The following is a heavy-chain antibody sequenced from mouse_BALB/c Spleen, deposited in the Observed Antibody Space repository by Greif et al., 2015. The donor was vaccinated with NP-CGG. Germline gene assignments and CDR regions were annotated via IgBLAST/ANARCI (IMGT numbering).Heavy chain of an antibody. D-gene: IGHD2-3*01. CDR1: GFNIKDYY. Sequence: VQLQQSGAELVRSGASVKLSCTASGFNIKDYYMHWVKQRPEQGLEWIGWIDPENGDTEYAPKFQGKATMTADTSSNTAYLQLSSLTSEDTAVYYCNEGGDGYYAFDYWGQGTPLTVSS. CDR2: IDPENGDT. CDR3: NEGGDGYYAFDY. J-gene: IGHJ2*01. V-gene: IGHV14-4*02.